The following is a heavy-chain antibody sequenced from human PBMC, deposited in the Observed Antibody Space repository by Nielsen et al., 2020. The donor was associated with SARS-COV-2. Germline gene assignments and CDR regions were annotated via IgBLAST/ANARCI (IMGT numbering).Heavy chain of an antibody. CDR1: GFAFSKYA. J-gene: IGHJ4*02. CDR2: LSGSGGST. CDR3: AREGIVGATTGLDY. V-gene: IGHV3-23*01. D-gene: IGHD1-26*01. Sequence: GGSLRLSCAASGFAFSKYAMSWVRQAPGKGLELVSALSGSGGSTYSHYADSVKGRFTISRDNSKNTLYLQMNSLRAEDTAVYYCAREGIVGATTGLDYWGQGTLVTVSS.